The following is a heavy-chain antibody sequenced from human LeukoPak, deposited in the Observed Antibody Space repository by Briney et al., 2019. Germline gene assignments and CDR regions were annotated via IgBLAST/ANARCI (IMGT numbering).Heavy chain of an antibody. D-gene: IGHD4-11*01. Sequence: GGSLRLSCAASGFTFSRSDMHWLRQAPGKGLEWVAFIRYDGSDKYYGNSVKGRFTISRDNSKNTLYLQMNSLRAEDTAVYYCARFKVTVTSIPWGQGTLVTVSS. V-gene: IGHV3-30*02. CDR1: GFTFSRSD. CDR3: ARFKVTVTSIP. CDR2: IRYDGSDK. J-gene: IGHJ5*02.